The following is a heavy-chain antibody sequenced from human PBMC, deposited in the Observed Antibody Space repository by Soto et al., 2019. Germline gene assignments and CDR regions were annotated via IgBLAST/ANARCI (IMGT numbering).Heavy chain of an antibody. CDR2: ISRDGSSK. Sequence: VGSLRLSCAASGFTFSRYAMHWVSQAPGEGLEWVAVISRDGSSKYYGDSVKGRFTVSRDNSNNTLYLSMTSLRPDDTAVFYCARSRNGAVPDSINFWGQGTLVTVSS. CDR3: ARSRNGAVPDSINF. CDR1: GFTFSRYA. J-gene: IGHJ4*02. V-gene: IGHV3-30-3*01. D-gene: IGHD2-8*01.